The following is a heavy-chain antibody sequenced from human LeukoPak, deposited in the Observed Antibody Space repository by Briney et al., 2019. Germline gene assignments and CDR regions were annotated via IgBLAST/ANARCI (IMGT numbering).Heavy chain of an antibody. D-gene: IGHD1-26*01. CDR2: IYYSGST. CDR3: ATDTGSRFAY. CDR1: GDSISSYY. J-gene: IGHJ4*02. V-gene: IGHV4-59*01. Sequence: SETLSLTCTVSGDSISSYYWSCIRQPPGKGLEWIGYIYYSGSTEYNPSLKSRVTISIDTSKNQFSLKLRSVTAADTAVYYCATDTGSRFAYWGLGALVTVSS.